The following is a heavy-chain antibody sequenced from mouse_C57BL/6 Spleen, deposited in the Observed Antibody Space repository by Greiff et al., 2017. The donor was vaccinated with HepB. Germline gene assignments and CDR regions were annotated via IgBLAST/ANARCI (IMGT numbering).Heavy chain of an antibody. J-gene: IGHJ4*01. CDR3: ARGRGEDGTGAMDY. D-gene: IGHD2-1*01. Sequence: QVQLQQPGAELVMPGASVKLSCKASGYTFTSYWMHWVKQRPGQGLEWIGEIDPSDSYTNYNQKFKGKSTLTVDKSSSTAYMQLSSLTSEDSAVYYWARGRGEDGTGAMDYWGQGTSVTVSS. CDR2: IDPSDSYT. CDR1: GYTFTSYW. V-gene: IGHV1-69*01.